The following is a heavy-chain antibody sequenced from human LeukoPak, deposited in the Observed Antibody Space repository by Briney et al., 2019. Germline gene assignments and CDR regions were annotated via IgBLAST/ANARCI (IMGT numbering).Heavy chain of an antibody. CDR3: AKDIEGIAAAIDY. CDR1: GFTFSSYS. CDR2: ISSSSYI. J-gene: IGHJ4*02. V-gene: IGHV3-21*04. Sequence: GGSLRLSCAASGFTFSSYSMNWVRQAPGKGLEWVSSISSSSYIYYADSVKGRFTISRDNAKNSLYLQMNSLRAEDTALYYCAKDIEGIAAAIDYWGQGTLVTVSS. D-gene: IGHD6-13*01.